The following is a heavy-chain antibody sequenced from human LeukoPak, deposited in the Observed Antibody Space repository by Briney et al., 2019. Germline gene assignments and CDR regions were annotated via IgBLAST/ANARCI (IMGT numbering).Heavy chain of an antibody. CDR3: TRPSYDSSVSGVVY. J-gene: IGHJ4*02. CDR1: GFTFSGSA. CDR2: IRSKANSYAT. Sequence: GGSLRLSCTTSGFTFSGSAIHWVRQASGKGLEWVGRIRSKANSYATTDVASVRGRFSISRDDSKNTAYLQMNSLKTEDTAVYYCTRPSYDSSVSGVVYWGQGTLVTVSS. D-gene: IGHD3-22*01. V-gene: IGHV3-73*01.